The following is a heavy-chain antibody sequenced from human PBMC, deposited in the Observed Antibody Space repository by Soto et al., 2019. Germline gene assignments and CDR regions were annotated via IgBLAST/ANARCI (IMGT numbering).Heavy chain of an antibody. CDR2: IYHTGNT. CDR1: TDSFNDYY. CDR3: ARDVGIHDAFDI. J-gene: IGHJ3*02. Sequence: QVRLHESGPGLVKPSETLSLTCTVSTDSFNDYYWRWIRQPPGKGLEWIGSIYHTGNTNYNPSLESRVSISVDTSKIQCSLSLSSVTAADTAVYYCARDVGIHDAFDIWGEGTLVTVSS. D-gene: IGHD5-18*01. V-gene: IGHV4-59*13.